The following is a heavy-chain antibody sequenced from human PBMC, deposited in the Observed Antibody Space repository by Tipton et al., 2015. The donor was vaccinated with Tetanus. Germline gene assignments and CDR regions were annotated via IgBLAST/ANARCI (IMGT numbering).Heavy chain of an antibody. CDR1: GGSINSGGYS. CDR2: IYHSGST. Sequence: LRLSCAVSGGSINSGGYSWSWIRQPPGKGLEWIGYIYHSGSTYYNPSLKSRVTISVDRSKNQFSLKLSSVTAADTAVYYCARVVIWFGAPPSHFDYWGQGTLVTVSS. CDR3: ARVVIWFGAPPSHFDY. D-gene: IGHD3-10*01. J-gene: IGHJ4*02. V-gene: IGHV4-30-2*01.